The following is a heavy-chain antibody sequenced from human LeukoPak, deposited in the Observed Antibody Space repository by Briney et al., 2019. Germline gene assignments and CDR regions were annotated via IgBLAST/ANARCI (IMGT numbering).Heavy chain of an antibody. V-gene: IGHV4-59*01. CDR2: IYYSGST. D-gene: IGHD6-19*01. CDR1: GGSLTSDY. J-gene: IGHJ6*02. CDR3: ARDHGVLVSGRFYYYGMDV. Sequence: SETLSLTCTVSGGSLTSDYWNCIRQSPGKGLEWIGYIYYSGSTTYNPSLKSRLTISIDTSKTQFSLKVTSVTAADTAVYYCARDHGVLVSGRFYYYGMDVWGQGTTVTVSS.